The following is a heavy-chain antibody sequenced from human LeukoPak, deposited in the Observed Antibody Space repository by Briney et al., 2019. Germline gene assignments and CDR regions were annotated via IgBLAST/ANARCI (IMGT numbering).Heavy chain of an antibody. D-gene: IGHD2-21*02. CDR2: ISYDGSNK. V-gene: IGHV3-30-3*01. CDR3: ARAPGYCGGDCYDSYYFDY. Sequence: PGGSLRLSCAASGFTFSSYAMSWVRQAPGKGLEWVAVISYDGSNKYYADSVKGRFTISRDNSKNTLYLQMNSLRAEDTAVYYCARAPGYCGGDCYDSYYFDYWGQGTLVTVSS. CDR1: GFTFSSYA. J-gene: IGHJ4*02.